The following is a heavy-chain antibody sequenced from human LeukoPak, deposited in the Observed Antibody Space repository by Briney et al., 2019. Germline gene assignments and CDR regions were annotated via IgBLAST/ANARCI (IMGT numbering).Heavy chain of an antibody. CDR1: GFTFSTYW. Sequence: GGSLRLSCAASGFTFSTYWMHWVRQAPGKGLVWVSRINSDGRGTTYADSVKGRLTISRDDAKNTLYLQMNSPRAEDTAVYYCARVDDYSNYAPDYWGQGTLVTVSS. CDR2: INSDGRGT. D-gene: IGHD4-11*01. J-gene: IGHJ4*02. CDR3: ARVDDYSNYAPDY. V-gene: IGHV3-74*01.